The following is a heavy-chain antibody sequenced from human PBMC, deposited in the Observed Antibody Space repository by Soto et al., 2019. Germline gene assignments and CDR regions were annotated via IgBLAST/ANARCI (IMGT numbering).Heavy chain of an antibody. V-gene: IGHV3-30*18. CDR3: AKDTYYYDRSGYYTYDD. Sequence: GGSLRLSCAASGFTFSSYGVHWVRQAPGKGLEWVAVISYDGSNKHYADSVKGRFTISRDNSKNTLDLQMNSLRAEDTAVYYCAKDTYYYDRSGYYTYDDWGQGSQVTVSS. CDR2: ISYDGSNK. CDR1: GFTFSSYG. D-gene: IGHD3-22*01. J-gene: IGHJ4*02.